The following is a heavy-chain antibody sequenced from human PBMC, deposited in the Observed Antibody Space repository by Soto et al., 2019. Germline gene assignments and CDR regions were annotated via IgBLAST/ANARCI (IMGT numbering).Heavy chain of an antibody. CDR1: ADSVSSDYYC. CDR3: VGYIRGYIRAFDY. CDR2: ICSGGST. D-gene: IGHD5-18*01. V-gene: IGHV4-61*01. Sequence: SETLSLTSTVSADSVSSDYYCSTWIRQPPGKGLEWIGYICSGGSTNYNPSLTSRVTISLDTSRNQFSLKLTSVTAADTAVYYCVGYIRGYIRAFDYGYQGVLVTISS. J-gene: IGHJ4*02.